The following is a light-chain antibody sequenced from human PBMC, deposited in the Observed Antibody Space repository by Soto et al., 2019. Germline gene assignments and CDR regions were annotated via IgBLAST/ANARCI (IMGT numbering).Light chain of an antibody. CDR3: QQYYTTPLT. V-gene: IGKV4-1*01. J-gene: IGKJ4*01. CDR2: WAS. CDR1: QSVLYSSNNENY. Sequence: DIVMTQSPDSLAVSLGERATINCKSSQSVLYSSNNENYLAWYQQKPGQPPKLLIYWASTRNSGVPDRFSGSGSGTDFTLTISSLQAEDVAVYYCQQYYTTPLTFGGGTKVEIK.